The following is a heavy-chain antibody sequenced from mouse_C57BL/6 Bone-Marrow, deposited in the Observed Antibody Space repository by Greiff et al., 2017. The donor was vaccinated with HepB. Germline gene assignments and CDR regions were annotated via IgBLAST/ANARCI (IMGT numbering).Heavy chain of an antibody. CDR1: GYTFTDYY. D-gene: IGHD2-5*01. CDR3: AREPPYSNYEDYYAMDY. Sequence: VQLQQSGAELVRPGASVKLSCKASGYTFTDYYINWVKQRPGQGLEWIARIYPGSGNTYYNEKFKGKATLTAEKSSSTAYMQLINLTSEDSAVYFCAREPPYSNYEDYYAMDYWGQGTSVTVSS. V-gene: IGHV1-76*01. CDR2: IYPGSGNT. J-gene: IGHJ4*01.